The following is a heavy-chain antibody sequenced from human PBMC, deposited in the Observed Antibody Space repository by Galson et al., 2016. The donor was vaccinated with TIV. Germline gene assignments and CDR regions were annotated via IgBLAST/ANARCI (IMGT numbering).Heavy chain of an antibody. Sequence: SLRLSCAASGFTFDTYSMNWVRQAPGKGLQWVSYISRTSDTTYYADSVKGRFTISRDNAKGSLYLQMNSLRAEDTAMYYCARVDPLLDCSGGTCQYYYYGMDIWGQGTTVTVS. D-gene: IGHD2-15*01. J-gene: IGHJ6*02. CDR2: ISRTSDTT. V-gene: IGHV3-48*01. CDR1: GFTFDTYS. CDR3: ARVDPLLDCSGGTCQYYYYGMDI.